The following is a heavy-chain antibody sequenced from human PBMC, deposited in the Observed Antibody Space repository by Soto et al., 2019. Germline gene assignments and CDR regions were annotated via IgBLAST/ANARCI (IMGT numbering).Heavy chain of an antibody. Sequence: GASVKVSCKAPGYTFTSYGINWVRQAPGQGLEWMGWISAYNGNTNYAQKLQGRVTMTTDTSTSTAYMELRSLRSDDTAVYYCARGGTSTYYYDAFDIWGQGTVVTVSS. CDR1: GYTFTSYG. CDR2: ISAYNGNT. V-gene: IGHV1-18*01. J-gene: IGHJ3*02. CDR3: ARGGTSTYYYDAFDI. D-gene: IGHD3-22*01.